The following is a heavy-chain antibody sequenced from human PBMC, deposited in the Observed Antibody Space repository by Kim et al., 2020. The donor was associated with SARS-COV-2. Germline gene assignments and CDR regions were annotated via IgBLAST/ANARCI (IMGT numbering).Heavy chain of an antibody. CDR3: ARGTLYRHGYTLFDY. V-gene: IGHV3-48*02. CDR1: GFTFSSYS. J-gene: IGHJ4*02. CDR2: ISSSSSTI. D-gene: IGHD5-12*01. Sequence: GGSLRLSCAASGFTFSSYSMNWVRQAPGKGLEWVSYISSSSSTIYYADSVKGRFTISRDNAKNSLYLQMNRLRDEDTAVYYCARGTLYRHGYTLFDYWGQGTLVTVSS.